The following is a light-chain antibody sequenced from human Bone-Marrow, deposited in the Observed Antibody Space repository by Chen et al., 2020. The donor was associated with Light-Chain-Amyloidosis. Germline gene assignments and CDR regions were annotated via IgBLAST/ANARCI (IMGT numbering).Light chain of an antibody. CDR1: NIGSTS. Sequence: SYVLTQPSSLSLAPGQTATIACGGNNIGSTSVHWYQQTPGQAPLLVVYDDRDRPSGIPERLSGSNSGNTATLTISRVEAGDEADYYCQVWDRSSDRPVFGGGTKLTVL. J-gene: IGLJ3*02. CDR3: QVWDRSSDRPV. CDR2: DDR. V-gene: IGLV3-21*02.